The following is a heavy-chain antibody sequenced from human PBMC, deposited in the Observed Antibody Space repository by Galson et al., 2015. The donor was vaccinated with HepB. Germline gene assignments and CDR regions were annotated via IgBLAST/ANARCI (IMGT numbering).Heavy chain of an antibody. J-gene: IGHJ4*02. CDR2: ISSSSSYI. CDR1: GFTFSDYD. D-gene: IGHD5-18*01. Sequence: SLRLSCAASGFTFSDYDMNWIRQAPGKGLEWVSYISSSSSYINYADSVKGRFTISRDNAKNSLYLQMNSLRAEDTAVYYCARSVRGYSYGYSCDYWGQGTLVTVSS. V-gene: IGHV3-11*06. CDR3: ARSVRGYSYGYSCDY.